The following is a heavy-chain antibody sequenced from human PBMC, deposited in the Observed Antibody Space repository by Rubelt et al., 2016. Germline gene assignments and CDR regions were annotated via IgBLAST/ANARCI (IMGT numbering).Heavy chain of an antibody. CDR3: AKDERITTIRGFVIRNAFDS. D-gene: IGHD3-10*01. CDR2: IYSGGIT. CDR1: GFSVSSYY. V-gene: IGHV3-66*01. J-gene: IGHJ3*02. Sequence: GFSVSSYYINWVRQAPGKGLEWVSGIYSGGITYYADSVKGKFSISRDNSKNTLYLQMNSLRAEDTALYYCAKDERITTIRGFVIRNAFDSWGQGTMVTVSS.